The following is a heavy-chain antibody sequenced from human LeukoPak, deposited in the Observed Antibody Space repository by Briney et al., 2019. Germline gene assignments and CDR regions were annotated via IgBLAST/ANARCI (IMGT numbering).Heavy chain of an antibody. CDR1: GYTFASYG. CDR2: ISAYDGNT. Sequence: GASVKVSCKASGYTFASYGISWVRQAPGQGPEWMGWISAYDGNTNYAQKLQGRVTMTTDASTSIAYMELRSLKSDDTAVYYCARAPPQYYDSDVPFDYWGQGTLVTVSS. CDR3: ARAPPQYYDSDVPFDY. J-gene: IGHJ4*02. D-gene: IGHD3-22*01. V-gene: IGHV1-18*01.